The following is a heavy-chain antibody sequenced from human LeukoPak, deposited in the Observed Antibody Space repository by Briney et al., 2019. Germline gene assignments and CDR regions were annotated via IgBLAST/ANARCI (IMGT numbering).Heavy chain of an antibody. V-gene: IGHV3-48*04. J-gene: IGHJ4*02. D-gene: IGHD3-22*01. Sequence: PGGSLRLSCAASGFTFSSYSMNWVRQAPGKGLEWVSYISSSSSTIYYADSVKGRFTISRDNAKNSLYLQMNSLRAEDTAVYYCAREPNYYDSSGYHFDYWGQGTLVTVSS. CDR1: GFTFSSYS. CDR3: AREPNYYDSSGYHFDY. CDR2: ISSSSSTI.